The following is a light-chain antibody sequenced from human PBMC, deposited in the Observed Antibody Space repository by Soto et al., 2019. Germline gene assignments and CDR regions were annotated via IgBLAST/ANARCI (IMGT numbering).Light chain of an antibody. Sequence: QSVLTHPASVSGSPGQSITISWTGTSRGIGESNYVSWYEHHPGKASKLMIYEDTSRPSGVSDRFLCANAGMTACRTSCGLPPKDEGNYFCASYRSANTLVVFASGTKVIV. CDR3: ASYRSANTLVV. CDR1: SRGIGESNY. J-gene: IGLJ1*01. CDR2: EDT. V-gene: IGLV2-14*01.